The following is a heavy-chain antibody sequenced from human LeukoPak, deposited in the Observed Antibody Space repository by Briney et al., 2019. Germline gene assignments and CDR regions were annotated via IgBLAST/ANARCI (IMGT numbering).Heavy chain of an antibody. D-gene: IGHD3-22*01. CDR3: AKDRGGEDGDSSGYYSY. Sequence: PGGTLRLSCAASGFTFNTYGMSWVRQAPGKGLEWVSAISGSGDNTDYADSVKGRFTISRDNSKNTLYLQMNSLRAEDTAVYYCAKDRGGEDGDSSGYYSYWGQGTLVTVSS. CDR1: GFTFNTYG. CDR2: ISGSGDNT. V-gene: IGHV3-23*01. J-gene: IGHJ4*02.